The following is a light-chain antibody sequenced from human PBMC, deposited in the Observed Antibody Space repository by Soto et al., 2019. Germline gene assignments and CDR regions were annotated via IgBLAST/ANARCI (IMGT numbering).Light chain of an antibody. CDR2: EVS. V-gene: IGKV2D-29*02. Sequence: DIVMTQSPLSLPVTPGEPASISCRSSHSLLHSNGYNYLDWYLQKPGQSPQLLIYEVSTRVPGVPDRFSGSGSGTDFTLEISRVETDDVGIYYCMQSTQLPPTFGQGTRLEIK. CDR1: HSLLHSNGYNY. J-gene: IGKJ5*01. CDR3: MQSTQLPPT.